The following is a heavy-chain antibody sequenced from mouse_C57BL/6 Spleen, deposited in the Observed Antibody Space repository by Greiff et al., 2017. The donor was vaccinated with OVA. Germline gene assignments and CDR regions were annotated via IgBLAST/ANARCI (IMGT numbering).Heavy chain of an antibody. D-gene: IGHD2-3*01. Sequence: VQGVESGAELVKPGASVKMSCKASGYTFTTYPIEWMKQNHGKSLEWIGNFHPYNDDTKYNEKFKGKATLTVEKSSSTVYLELSRLTSDDSAVYYCARRGYDGYYGWYFDVWGTGTTVTVSS. V-gene: IGHV1-47*01. CDR2: FHPYNDDT. J-gene: IGHJ1*03. CDR3: ARRGYDGYYGWYFDV. CDR1: GYTFTTYP.